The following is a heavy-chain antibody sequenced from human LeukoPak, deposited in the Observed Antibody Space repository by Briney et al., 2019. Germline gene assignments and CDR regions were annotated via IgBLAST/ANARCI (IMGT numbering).Heavy chain of an antibody. CDR1: GFTFRSYW. D-gene: IGHD5-12*01. J-gene: IGHJ4*02. CDR2: IRYDGSNK. Sequence: PGGSLRLSCAASGFTFRSYWMSWVRQAPGKGLEWVAFIRYDGSNKYYADSVKGRFTISRDNSKNTLYLQMNSLRAEYTAVYYCANREVADYWGQGTLVSVSS. V-gene: IGHV3-30*02. CDR3: ANREVADY.